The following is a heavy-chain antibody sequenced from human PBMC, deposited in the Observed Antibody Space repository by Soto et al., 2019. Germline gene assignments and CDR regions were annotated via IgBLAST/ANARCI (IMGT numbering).Heavy chain of an antibody. CDR3: AKDLGKKVAQETNFDY. Sequence: PGGSLRLSCAASGFTFSSYGMHWVRQAPGKGLEWVAVISYDGSNKYYADSVKGRFTISRDNSKNTLYLQMNSLRAEDTAVYYCAKDLGKKVAQETNFDYWGQGTLVTVSS. CDR2: ISYDGSNK. D-gene: IGHD5-12*01. CDR1: GFTFSSYG. J-gene: IGHJ4*02. V-gene: IGHV3-30*18.